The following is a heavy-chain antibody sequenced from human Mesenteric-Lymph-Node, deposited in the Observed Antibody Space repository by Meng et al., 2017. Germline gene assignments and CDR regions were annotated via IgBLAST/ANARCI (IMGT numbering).Heavy chain of an antibody. CDR2: IIPIFGTA. J-gene: IGHJ4*02. CDR1: GGTFSSYA. Sequence: QGQRVQYGAEVKKPGSSVKVSCKASGGTFSSYAISWVRQAPGQGLEWMGGIIPIFGTANYAQKFQGRVTITADESTSTAYMELSSLRSEDTAVYYCARDRMLAPGATPFWFDYWGQGTLVTVSS. V-gene: IGHV1-69*01. D-gene: IGHD1-26*01. CDR3: ARDRMLAPGATPFWFDY.